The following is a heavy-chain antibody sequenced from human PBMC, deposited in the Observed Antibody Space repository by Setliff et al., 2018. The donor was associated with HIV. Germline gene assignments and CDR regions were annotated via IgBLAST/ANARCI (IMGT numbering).Heavy chain of an antibody. CDR3: ARERKDSYGPWCYYYGMDV. J-gene: IGHJ6*02. CDR2: INPNSGGT. D-gene: IGHD5-18*01. Sequence: ASVKVSCKASGYTFTGYYMHWVRQAPGQGLEWMGWINPNSGGTNYAQKFQGWVTMTRDTSISTAYMELSRLRSDDTAVYYCARERKDSYGPWCYYYGMDVWGQGTTVTVSS. V-gene: IGHV1-2*04. CDR1: GYTFTGYY.